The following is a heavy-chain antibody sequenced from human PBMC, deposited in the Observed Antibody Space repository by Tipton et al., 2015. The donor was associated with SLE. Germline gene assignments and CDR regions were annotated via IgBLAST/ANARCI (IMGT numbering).Heavy chain of an antibody. CDR2: IYYSGST. J-gene: IGHJ6*02. CDR1: GGSISSGGYY. V-gene: IGHV4-31*03. CDR3: ARDPAARRGMDV. D-gene: IGHD6-6*01. Sequence: TLSLTCTVSGGSISSGGYYWSWIRQHPGKGLEWIGYIYYSGSTYYNPSLKSRVTISVDTSKKQFSLKLSSGTAADTAVYYCARDPAARRGMDVWGQGTTVTVSS.